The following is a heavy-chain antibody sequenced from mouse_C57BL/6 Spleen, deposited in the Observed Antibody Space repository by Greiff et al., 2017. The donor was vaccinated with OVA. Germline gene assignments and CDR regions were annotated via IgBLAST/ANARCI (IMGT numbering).Heavy chain of an antibody. CDR1: GFTFSSYG. D-gene: IGHD4-1*01. J-gene: IGHJ4*01. CDR3: ASSGTGAMDY. V-gene: IGHV5-6*01. Sequence: EVKVVESGGDLVKPGGSLKLSCAASGFTFSSYGMSWVRQTPDKRLEWVATISSGGSYTYYPDSVKGRFTISRDNAKNTLYLQMSSLKSEDTAMYYCASSGTGAMDYWGQGTSVTVSS. CDR2: ISSGGSYT.